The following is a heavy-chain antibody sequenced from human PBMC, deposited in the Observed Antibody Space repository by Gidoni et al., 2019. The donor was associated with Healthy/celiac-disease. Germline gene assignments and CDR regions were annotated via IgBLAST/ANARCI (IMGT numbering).Heavy chain of an antibody. CDR2: IFSNDEK. CDR1: GFSLSNARMG. Sequence: QVTLKESGPVLVKPTETLTLTCTVSGFSLSNARMGVSWIRQPPGKALEWLAHIFSNDEKSYSTSLKSRLTISKDTSKSQVVLTMTNMDPVDTATYYCARMGTARYYFDYWGQGTLVTVSS. CDR3: ARMGTARYYFDY. D-gene: IGHD1-1*01. J-gene: IGHJ4*02. V-gene: IGHV2-26*01.